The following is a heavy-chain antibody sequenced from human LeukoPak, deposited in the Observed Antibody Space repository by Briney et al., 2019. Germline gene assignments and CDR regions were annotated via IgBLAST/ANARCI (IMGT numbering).Heavy chain of an antibody. Sequence: GGSLRLSCAVSGFTFSAYPMTWVRLAPGKGLEWVSRIGVNGGSSNYADSVKGRFTISRDSSKNTLYLQMNSLRAEDTAVYYCAKSRDGYNSVFDLWGQGTLVTVSS. J-gene: IGHJ5*02. CDR3: AKSRDGYNSVFDL. V-gene: IGHV3-23*01. CDR2: IGVNGGSS. CDR1: GFTFSAYP. D-gene: IGHD5-24*01.